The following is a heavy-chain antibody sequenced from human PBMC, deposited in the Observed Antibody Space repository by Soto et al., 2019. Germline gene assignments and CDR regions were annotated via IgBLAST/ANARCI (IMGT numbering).Heavy chain of an antibody. CDR1: GFTFSAYW. J-gene: IGHJ4*02. V-gene: IGHV3-74*01. Sequence: GGSLRLSCSVSGFTFSAYWMHWVRQVPGKGLTWVSRISDDGSTATYADSVKGRFVIARDNAKNSLYLEMNTLRADDSGLYYCARGPRVSSTGTGAHWGRGTLVTVSS. D-gene: IGHD1-1*01. CDR3: ARGPRVSSTGTGAH. CDR2: ISDDGSTA.